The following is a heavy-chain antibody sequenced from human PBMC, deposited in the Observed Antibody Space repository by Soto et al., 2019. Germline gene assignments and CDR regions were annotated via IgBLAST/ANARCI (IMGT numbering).Heavy chain of an antibody. CDR2: INSDGSST. CDR3: AREHDYGDRPAWGGMDV. V-gene: IGHV3-74*01. D-gene: IGHD4-17*01. CDR1: GFTFSSYW. Sequence: EVQLVESGGGLVQPGGSLRLSCAASGFTFSSYWMHWVRQAPGKGLVWVSRINSDGSSTSYADSVKGRFTISRDNAKNTLYLQMNSLRAEDTAVYYCAREHDYGDRPAWGGMDVWGQGTTVTVSS. J-gene: IGHJ6*02.